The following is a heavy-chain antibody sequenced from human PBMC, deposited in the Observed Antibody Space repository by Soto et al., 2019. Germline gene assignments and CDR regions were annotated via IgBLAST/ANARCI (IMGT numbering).Heavy chain of an antibody. Sequence: SLTCAVSGYSISSGYYWGWIRQPPGKGLEWIGSIYHSGSTYYNPSLKSRVTISVDTSKNQFSLKLSSVTAADTAVYYCASAMITFGGVIDPDAFDIWGQGTMVTVSS. V-gene: IGHV4-38-2*01. CDR1: GYSISSGYY. CDR3: ASAMITFGGVIDPDAFDI. J-gene: IGHJ3*02. CDR2: IYHSGST. D-gene: IGHD3-16*02.